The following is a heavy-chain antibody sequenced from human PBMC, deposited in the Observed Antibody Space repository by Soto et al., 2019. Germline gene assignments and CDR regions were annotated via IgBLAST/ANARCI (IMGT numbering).Heavy chain of an antibody. CDR3: ARGHLYYYYDSSGNWFDP. CDR2: INHSGST. V-gene: IGHV4-34*01. Sequence: SETLSLGCTVYGGSFSGYYWSWIRQPPGKGRGWIGEINHSGSTNYNPSLKSRVTISVDTSKNQFSLKLSSVTAADTAVYYCARGHLYYYYDSSGNWFDPWGQGTLV. D-gene: IGHD3-22*01. J-gene: IGHJ5*02. CDR1: GGSFSGYY.